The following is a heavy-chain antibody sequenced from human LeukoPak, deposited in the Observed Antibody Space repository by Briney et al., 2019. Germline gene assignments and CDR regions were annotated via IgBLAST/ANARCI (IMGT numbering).Heavy chain of an antibody. D-gene: IGHD6-19*01. CDR3: AKEYSSGWYYFVY. V-gene: IGHV3-23*01. J-gene: IGHJ4*02. Sequence: GGSLRLSCAASGFTFSSYAMSWVRQAPGKGLEWVSTIGGSGGSTYYADSVKGRFTISRDNSKNTLSLQMNSLRAEDTAIYYCAKEYSSGWYYFVYWGQGTLVTVSS. CDR2: IGGSGGST. CDR1: GFTFSSYA.